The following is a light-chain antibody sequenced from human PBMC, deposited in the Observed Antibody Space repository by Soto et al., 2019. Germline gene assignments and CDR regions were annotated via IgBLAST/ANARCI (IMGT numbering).Light chain of an antibody. V-gene: IGKV3-20*01. J-gene: IGKJ5*01. CDR2: DAS. Sequence: EIVLTQSPGTQSLSPGETATLSCRASQSVGSNNLAWYHQKPGQTPRLLIYDASSRATGIPDRFSGSGSGTDFTLTISRLEPEDFAVYYCQQYANSITFGQGTRLELE. CDR3: QQYANSIT. CDR1: QSVGSNN.